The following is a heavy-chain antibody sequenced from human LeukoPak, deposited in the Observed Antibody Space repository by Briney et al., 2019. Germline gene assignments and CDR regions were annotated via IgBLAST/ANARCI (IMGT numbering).Heavy chain of an antibody. Sequence: NPSETLSLTCAVYGGSFSGYYWSWIRQPPGKGLEWIGEINHSGSTNYNPSLKSRVTMSVDTSKNQFSLKLSSVTAADTAVYYCAREIVVVPAAISSYYYYYMDVWGKGTTVTISS. J-gene: IGHJ6*03. CDR2: INHSGST. D-gene: IGHD2-2*01. CDR1: GGSFSGYY. V-gene: IGHV4-34*01. CDR3: AREIVVVPAAISSYYYYYMDV.